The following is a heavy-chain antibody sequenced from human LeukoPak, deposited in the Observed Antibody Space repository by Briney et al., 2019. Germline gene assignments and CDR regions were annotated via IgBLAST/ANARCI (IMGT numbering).Heavy chain of an antibody. J-gene: IGHJ5*02. CDR2: INHSGST. CDR3: ARGGTYSSGWFLSEGFDP. CDR1: GDSITSGGYS. D-gene: IGHD6-19*01. V-gene: IGHV4-34*01. Sequence: SETLSLTCAVSGDSITSGGYSWSWIRQPPGKGLEWIGEINHSGSTNYNPSLKSRVTISVDTSKNQFSLKLSSVTAADTAVYYCARGGTYSSGWFLSEGFDPWGQGTLVTVSS.